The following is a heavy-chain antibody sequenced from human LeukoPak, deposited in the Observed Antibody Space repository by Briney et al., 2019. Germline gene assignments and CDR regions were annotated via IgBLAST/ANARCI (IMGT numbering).Heavy chain of an antibody. J-gene: IGHJ4*02. Sequence: PGRSLRLSCAASGFTFSTYGMQWVRQAPGKRLQWVAVISYEAKNTYYADSVKGRFTISRDNSKNMLYLQMNSLRVEDTAVYYCAKEGSMYTSTWYDYWGQGTLVTVSS. D-gene: IGHD5/OR15-5a*01. CDR1: GFTFSTYG. CDR3: AKEGSMYTSTWYDY. CDR2: ISYEAKNT. V-gene: IGHV3-30*18.